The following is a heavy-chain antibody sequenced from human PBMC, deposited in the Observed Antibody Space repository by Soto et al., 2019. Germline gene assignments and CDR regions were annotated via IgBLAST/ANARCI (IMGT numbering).Heavy chain of an antibody. CDR1: GGSISSSSYY. CDR2: IYYSGST. Sequence: SETLSLTCTVSGGSISSSSYYWGWIRQPPGKGLEWIGSIYYSGSTYYNPSLKGRVTISVDTSKNQFSLKLSAVTAADTAVYYCVGGGLMITFGGVIPYWFDPWGQGTLVTVSS. CDR3: VGGGLMITFGGVIPYWFDP. D-gene: IGHD3-16*01. V-gene: IGHV4-39*01. J-gene: IGHJ5*02.